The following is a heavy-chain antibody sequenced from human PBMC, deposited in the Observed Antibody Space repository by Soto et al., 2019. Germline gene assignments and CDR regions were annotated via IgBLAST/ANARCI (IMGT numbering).Heavy chain of an antibody. Sequence: GGSLRLSCAASGFTFSSYGMHWVRQAPGKGLEWVALIWYDGDNKYYADSVKGRFTISRDNSKNTLYLQMNSLRVDDTAVYYCARSTSSTSFDYWGQGTLVTVSS. V-gene: IGHV3-33*01. CDR1: GFTFSSYG. CDR3: ARSTSSTSFDY. CDR2: IWYDGDNK. J-gene: IGHJ4*02. D-gene: IGHD6-13*01.